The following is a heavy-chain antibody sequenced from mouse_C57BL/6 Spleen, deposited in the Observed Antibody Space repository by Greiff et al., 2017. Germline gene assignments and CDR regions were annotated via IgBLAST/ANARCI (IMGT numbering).Heavy chain of an antibody. Sequence: VQLKESGPELVKPGASVKISCKASGYSFTGYYMNWVKQSPEKSLEWIGEINPSTGGTTYNQKFKAKATLTVDKSSSTAYMQLKSLTSEDSAVYYCARDYGAWFAYWGQVTLVTVAA. J-gene: IGHJ3*01. CDR3: ARDYGAWFAY. CDR1: GYSFTGYY. V-gene: IGHV1-42*01. D-gene: IGHD1-1*02. CDR2: INPSTGGT.